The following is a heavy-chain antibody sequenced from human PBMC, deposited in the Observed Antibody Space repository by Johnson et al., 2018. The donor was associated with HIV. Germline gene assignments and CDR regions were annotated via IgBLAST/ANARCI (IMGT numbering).Heavy chain of an antibody. CDR2: ISFDGNDK. V-gene: IGHV3-30*03. CDR1: AFTFSSND. Sequence: QVQLVESGGGLVQPGGSLRLSCGASAFTFSSNDMKWVRQAPGKGLEWVSLISFDGNDKYYADSVKGRFTISRDNSKNTLYVQMNSLRSEDTAVYYCARDQWMAGDAFDIWGQGTMVTVSS. D-gene: IGHD5-24*01. J-gene: IGHJ3*02. CDR3: ARDQWMAGDAFDI.